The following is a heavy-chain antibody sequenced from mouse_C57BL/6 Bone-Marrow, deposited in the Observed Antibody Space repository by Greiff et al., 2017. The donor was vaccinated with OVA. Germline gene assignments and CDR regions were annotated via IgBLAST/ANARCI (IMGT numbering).Heavy chain of an antibody. CDR1: GYTFTSYG. D-gene: IGHD1-1*02. CDR3: ARSHYGGFFAY. J-gene: IGHJ3*01. V-gene: IGHV1-81*01. Sequence: QVQLQQSGAELARPGASVQLSCKASGYTFTSYGISWVKQRTGQGLEWIGEIYPRSGNTYYNEKFKGKATLTADKSSSTAYMELRSLTSEDSAVYFCARSHYGGFFAYWGQGTLVTVSA. CDR2: IYPRSGNT.